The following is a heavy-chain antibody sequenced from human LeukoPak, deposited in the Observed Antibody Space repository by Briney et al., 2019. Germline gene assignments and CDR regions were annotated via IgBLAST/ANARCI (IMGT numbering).Heavy chain of an antibody. Sequence: PSETLSLTCTVSGVSISSGGYYWSWIRQHPGKGLEWIGYIYYSGSTYYNPSLKSRVTISVDTSKNQFSLKLSSVTAADTAVYYCARVPVGRGAFDIWGQGTMVTVSS. CDR3: ARVPVGRGAFDI. V-gene: IGHV4-31*03. J-gene: IGHJ3*02. D-gene: IGHD3-10*01. CDR1: GVSISSGGYY. CDR2: IYYSGST.